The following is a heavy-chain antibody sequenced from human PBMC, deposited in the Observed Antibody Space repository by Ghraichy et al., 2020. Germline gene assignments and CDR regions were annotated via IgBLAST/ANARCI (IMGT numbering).Heavy chain of an antibody. J-gene: IGHJ5*02. CDR2: ISWHSCSI. D-gene: IGHD6-19*01. CDR1: GFTFDDYA. V-gene: IGHV3-9*01. CDR3: AKDVQSSGWTRGHNWFDP. Sequence: SLNISCAASGFTFDDYAMHWVRQAPGKGLEWVSGISWHSCSIGYVDSVKGRFTISRDNAKNSLYLQMNSLRAEDTALYYCAKDVQSSGWTRGHNWFDPWGQGNLVTVSS.